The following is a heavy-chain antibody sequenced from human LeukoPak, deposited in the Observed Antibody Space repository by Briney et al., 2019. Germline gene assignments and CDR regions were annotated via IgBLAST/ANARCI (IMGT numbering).Heavy chain of an antibody. D-gene: IGHD3-9*01. CDR3: ARGGLRCFDWLPLDY. CDR2: INHSGST. CDR1: GGSFSGYY. Sequence: SETLSLTCAVYGGSFSGYYWSWIRQPPGKGLEWIGEINHSGSTNYNPSLKSRVTISVDTSKNQFSLKLSSVTAADTAVYYCARGGLRCFDWLPLDYWGQGTLVTVSS. J-gene: IGHJ4*02. V-gene: IGHV4-34*01.